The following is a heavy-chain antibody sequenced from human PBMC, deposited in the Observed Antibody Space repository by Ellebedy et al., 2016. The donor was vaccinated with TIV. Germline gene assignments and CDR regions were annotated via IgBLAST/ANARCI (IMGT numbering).Heavy chain of an antibody. CDR3: ARGGASSKYFDY. CDR1: GASISSYY. V-gene: IGHV4-59*01. J-gene: IGHJ4*02. CDR2: IFHTGDT. Sequence: MPSETLSLTCTVSGASISSYYWSWIRHPPGKGLEWIGFIFHTGDTNYSPSLKTRVAISLDTPKTPFSLKLTSVTDADTAVYYCARGGASSKYFDYWGLGTLVTVSS.